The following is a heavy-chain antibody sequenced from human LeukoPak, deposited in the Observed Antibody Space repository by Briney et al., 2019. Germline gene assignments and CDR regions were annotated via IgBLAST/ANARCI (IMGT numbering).Heavy chain of an antibody. V-gene: IGHV3-7*01. D-gene: IGHD6-19*01. CDR2: IKQDGSEK. CDR1: GFTFSRYW. Sequence: GGSLRLSCAASGFTFSRYWMSWVHQAPGKGLEWVANIKQDGSEKYYVDSVKGRFTNSRDNVENSMFLQMNSLRAEDTAVYYTVRDGRSGWHFDYWGQGALVTVSS. J-gene: IGHJ4*02. CDR3: VRDGRSGWHFDY.